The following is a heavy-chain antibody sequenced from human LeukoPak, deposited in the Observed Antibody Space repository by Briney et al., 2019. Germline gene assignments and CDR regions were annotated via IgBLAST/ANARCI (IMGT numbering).Heavy chain of an antibody. V-gene: IGHV4-61*02. CDR3: ARGVVTDDYYMDV. Sequence: RPSQTLSLTCSVSVGSISSGRSYWTWLRQPAGKGLEWIGRLYTNDNTNYDPSLESRVSISVDTSKSQFYLQLTSVTAADTAVYFCARGVVTDDYYMDVWGKGITVIVSS. D-gene: IGHD2-21*02. CDR1: VGSISSGRSY. CDR2: LYTNDNT. J-gene: IGHJ6*03.